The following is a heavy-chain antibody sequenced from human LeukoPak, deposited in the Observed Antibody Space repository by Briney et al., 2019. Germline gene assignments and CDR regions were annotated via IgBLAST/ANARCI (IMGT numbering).Heavy chain of an antibody. Sequence: GGSLRLSCAAPGFTFRTSPMHWVRQAPGKGLEWVAVISYDGKIKVYADSVKGRFTISRDIAKNMLYLEMNSLRTEDTAVYYCARDPQRGAPDYFDSWGQGTLVTVSS. CDR2: ISYDGKIK. D-gene: IGHD6-25*01. CDR1: GFTFRTSP. V-gene: IGHV3-30*04. J-gene: IGHJ4*02. CDR3: ARDPQRGAPDYFDS.